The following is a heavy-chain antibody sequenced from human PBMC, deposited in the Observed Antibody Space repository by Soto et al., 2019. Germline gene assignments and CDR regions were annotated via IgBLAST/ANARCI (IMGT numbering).Heavy chain of an antibody. J-gene: IGHJ3*02. Sequence: QVQLVQSGAEVKKPGSSVKVSCKASGGTFSSYSITWVRQAPGQGLEWMGGIIPILGSANYAQKFQDRVTITADESTTTTYMELSSPRSEDAAMYFCASRERVDAFDIWGQGTMVTVSS. V-gene: IGHV1-69*01. CDR3: ASRERVDAFDI. CDR1: GGTFSSYS. CDR2: IIPILGSA.